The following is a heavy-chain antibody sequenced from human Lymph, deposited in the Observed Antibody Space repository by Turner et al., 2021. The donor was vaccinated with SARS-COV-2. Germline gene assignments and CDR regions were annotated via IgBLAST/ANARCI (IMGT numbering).Heavy chain of an antibody. Sequence: QVQLVQPGAEVKKPGASVKVSCKASGYTFTGYYMHWVRQAPGQGLEWMGRINPNSGGTNYPQKFQGRVTMTRDTSISRAYMELSRLRSDDTAVYYCARSRDLQSMIRGVDPFDYWGQGTLVTVSS. D-gene: IGHD3-10*01. J-gene: IGHJ4*02. CDR3: ARSRDLQSMIRGVDPFDY. CDR2: INPNSGGT. CDR1: GYTFTGYY. V-gene: IGHV1-2*02.